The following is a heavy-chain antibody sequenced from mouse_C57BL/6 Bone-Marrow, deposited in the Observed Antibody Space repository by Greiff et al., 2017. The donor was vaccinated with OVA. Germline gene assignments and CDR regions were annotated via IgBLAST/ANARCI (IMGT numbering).Heavy chain of an antibody. J-gene: IGHJ1*03. CDR1: GFTFTDYY. CDR3: ASSTVVASSYWYFDV. D-gene: IGHD1-1*01. V-gene: IGHV7-3*01. CDR2: IRNKANGYTT. Sequence: EVKLMESGGGLVQPGGSLSLSCAASGFTFTDYYMSWVRQPPGKALEWLGFIRNKANGYTTEYSASVKGRFTISRDNSQSILYLQMNALRAEDSATYYCASSTVVASSYWYFDVWGTGTTVTVSS.